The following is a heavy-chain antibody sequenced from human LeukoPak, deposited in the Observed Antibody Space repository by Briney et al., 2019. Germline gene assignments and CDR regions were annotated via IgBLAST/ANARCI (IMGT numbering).Heavy chain of an antibody. D-gene: IGHD3-16*01. CDR2: IYSGDST. CDR1: GITVTSNY. Sequence: GGSLRLSCAASGITVTSNYMSWVRQAPGKGLEWVSVIYSGDSTYYTDSVKGRFTISRDNSKNTLYLQMGSLRAEDMAIYYCARSTPAYDYWGQGTLVTVSS. V-gene: IGHV3-66*01. CDR3: ARSTPAYDY. J-gene: IGHJ4*02.